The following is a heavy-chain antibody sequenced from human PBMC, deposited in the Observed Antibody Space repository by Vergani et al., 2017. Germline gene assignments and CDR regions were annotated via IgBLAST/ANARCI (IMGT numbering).Heavy chain of an antibody. J-gene: IGHJ2*01. CDR2: IYYSGST. Sequence: QLQLQESGPGLVKPSETLSLTCTVSGGSISSSSYYWGWIPQPPGKGLEWIGSIYYSGSTYYNPSLKSRVTISVDTSKNQFSLKLSSVTAADTAVYYCVSPTVTTGYFDLWGRGTLVTVSS. CDR1: GGSISSSSYY. D-gene: IGHD4-17*01. V-gene: IGHV4-39*01. CDR3: VSPTVTTGYFDL.